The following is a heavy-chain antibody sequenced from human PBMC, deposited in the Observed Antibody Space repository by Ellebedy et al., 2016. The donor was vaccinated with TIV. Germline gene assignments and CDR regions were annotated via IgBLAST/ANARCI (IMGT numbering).Heavy chain of an antibody. V-gene: IGHV2-5*02. D-gene: IGHD2-8*02. Sequence: SGPTLVKPTQTLTLTCTFSGLSLSTRGVGVGWVRQPPGKALEWPALIYWDEDKRYSPSLKSRLTITTDTSKNQVVLTMTNMDPVDTATYFCAHTLHRWSQGGYFDFWGQGTLVTVSS. CDR2: IYWDEDK. J-gene: IGHJ4*02. CDR1: GLSLSTRGVG. CDR3: AHTLHRWSQGGYFDF.